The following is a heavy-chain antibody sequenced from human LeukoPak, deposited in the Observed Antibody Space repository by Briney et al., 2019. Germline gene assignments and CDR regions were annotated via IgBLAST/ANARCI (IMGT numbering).Heavy chain of an antibody. D-gene: IGHD1-26*01. V-gene: IGHV3-7*03. CDR2: IKQDGSEK. CDR1: RFNYNTYW. Sequence: PGGSLRLSCVASRFNYNTYWMSWVRQAPGKGLEWVANIKQDGSEKNYVDSVKGRFTISRDNAKNSLYLQMNSLRAEDTAIYYCTRDYRGTFDYWGQGTLVTVSS. J-gene: IGHJ4*02. CDR3: TRDYRGTFDY.